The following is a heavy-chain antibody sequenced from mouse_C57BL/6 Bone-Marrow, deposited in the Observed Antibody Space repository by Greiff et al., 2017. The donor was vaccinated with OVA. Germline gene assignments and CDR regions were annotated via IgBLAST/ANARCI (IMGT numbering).Heavy chain of an antibody. CDR2: IDPSDSYT. D-gene: IGHD3-3*01. J-gene: IGHJ2*01. Sequence: QVQLQQPGAELVKPGASVKLSCKASGYTFTSYWMQWVKQRPGQGLEWIGEIDPSDSYTNYNQKFKGKATLTVDTSSSTAYMQLSSLTSEDSAVYYCAREGDPYFDYWGKGTTLTVSS. CDR3: AREGDPYFDY. CDR1: GYTFTSYW. V-gene: IGHV1-50*01.